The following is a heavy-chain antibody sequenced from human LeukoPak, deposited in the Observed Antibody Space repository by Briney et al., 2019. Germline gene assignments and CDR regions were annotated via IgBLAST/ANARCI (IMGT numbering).Heavy chain of an antibody. J-gene: IGHJ4*02. CDR1: GFTFSSYG. Sequence: GGSLRLSCAASGFTFSSYGMHWVRQAPGKGLEWVAVISYDGSNKYYADSVKGRFTISRDNSKNTLYLQMNSLRAEDTAVYYCAKESLALTWGFDYWGQGTLVTVSS. V-gene: IGHV3-30*18. D-gene: IGHD7-27*01. CDR2: ISYDGSNK. CDR3: AKESLALTWGFDY.